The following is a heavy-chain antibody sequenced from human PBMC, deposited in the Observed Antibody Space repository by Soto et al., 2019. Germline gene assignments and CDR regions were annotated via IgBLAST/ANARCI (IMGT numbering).Heavy chain of an antibody. V-gene: IGHV3-48*02. D-gene: IGHD2-15*01. CDR1: GFTFSSYS. CDR2: ISSRSSTI. J-gene: IGHJ3*02. Sequence: EVQLVESGGGLVQPGGSLRLSCAASGFTFSSYSMNWVRQAPGKGLEWVSYISSRSSTIYYADSVKGRFTISRDNAKNSLYLQMNSLRDEDTAVYYCARDEVVPTYGSDAFDIWGQGTMVTVSS. CDR3: ARDEVVPTYGSDAFDI.